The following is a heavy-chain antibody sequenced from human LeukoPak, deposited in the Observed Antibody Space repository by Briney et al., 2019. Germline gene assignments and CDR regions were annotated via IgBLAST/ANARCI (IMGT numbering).Heavy chain of an antibody. J-gene: IGHJ4*02. CDR2: INHSGST. V-gene: IGHV4-34*01. D-gene: IGHD6-13*01. CDR1: GGSFSGYY. CDR3: ARGRVAAPLDY. Sequence: SETLSLTCAVYGGSFSGYYWSWIRQPPGKGLEWIGEINHSGSTNYSPSLKSRVTISVDTPKNQFSLKLSSVTAADTAIYYCARGRVAAPLDYWGQGTLVTVSS.